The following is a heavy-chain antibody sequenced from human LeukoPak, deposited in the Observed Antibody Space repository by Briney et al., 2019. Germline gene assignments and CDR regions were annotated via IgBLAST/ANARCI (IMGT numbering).Heavy chain of an antibody. J-gene: IGHJ4*02. CDR2: IKSKIDGGTI. CDR3: TTRRQDGC. Sequence: GGSLRLSCVASGFTYSDAWMSWVRQAPGKGLEWVGRIKSKIDGGTIDYGAPVKGRFTISRDDSRNTLYLQMNSLKTEDTAVYYCTTRRQDGCWGQGTLVTVS. CDR1: GFTYSDAW. V-gene: IGHV3-15*01. D-gene: IGHD6-25*01.